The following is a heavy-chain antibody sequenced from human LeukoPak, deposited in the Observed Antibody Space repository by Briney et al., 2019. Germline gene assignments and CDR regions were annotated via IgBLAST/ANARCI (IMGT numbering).Heavy chain of an antibody. CDR1: GFTFSNYA. D-gene: IGHD2-15*01. CDR3: AKGLRYCSGVTCYKDNY. V-gene: IGHV3-23*01. Sequence: PGGSLRLSCVASGFTFSNYAMSWVRQTPGKGLEWVSSISGSGGSTHYADSVKGRFTISRDNSKNILYLQMNSLRAEDTAVYYCAKGLRYCSGVTCYKDNYWGQGTLVTVSS. J-gene: IGHJ4*02. CDR2: ISGSGGST.